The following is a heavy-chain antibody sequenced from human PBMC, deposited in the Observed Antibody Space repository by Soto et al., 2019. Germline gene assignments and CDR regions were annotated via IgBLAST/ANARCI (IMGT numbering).Heavy chain of an antibody. CDR1: GFTFSSYS. CDR2: ISSSSSTI. Sequence: GGSLRLSCAASGFTFSSYSMNWIRQAPGKGLEWVSYISSSSSTIYYADSVKGRFTTSRDNAKNSLYLQMNSLRDEDTAVYYCARDLIYCSGGSCYSGDNWFDPWGQGTLVTVSS. CDR3: ARDLIYCSGGSCYSGDNWFDP. D-gene: IGHD2-15*01. V-gene: IGHV3-48*02. J-gene: IGHJ5*02.